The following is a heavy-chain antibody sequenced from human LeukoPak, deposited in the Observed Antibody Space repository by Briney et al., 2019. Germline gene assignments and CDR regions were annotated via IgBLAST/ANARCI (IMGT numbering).Heavy chain of an antibody. V-gene: IGHV3-74*01. CDR1: GFTFSSYW. Sequence: PGGSLRLSCAASGFTFSSYWMHWVRQAPAKGLVWVSRINSDGTSTHYADSVKGRFTISRDNAKNTLYLQMNTLRAEDTAVYYCARVNYGGNSFSDYWGQGTLVTVSS. D-gene: IGHD4-23*01. J-gene: IGHJ4*02. CDR3: ARVNYGGNSFSDY. CDR2: INSDGTST.